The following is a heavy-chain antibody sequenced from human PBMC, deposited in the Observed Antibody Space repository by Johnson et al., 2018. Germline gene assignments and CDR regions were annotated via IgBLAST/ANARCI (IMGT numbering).Heavy chain of an antibody. CDR2: ISYDGSNK. J-gene: IGHJ3*02. D-gene: IGHD1-26*01. CDR3: ARDGSYLRTYGDALDI. Sequence: QVQLVQSGGGVVQPGRSLRLSCAASGFTFSSYGMHWVRQAPGKGLEWVAVISYDGSNKYYTDSVKGRFTISRDNSKNTLYLEMNSPTAEDTAIYYRARDGSYLRTYGDALDIWGQGTMVTVSS. V-gene: IGHV3-30*03. CDR1: GFTFSSYG.